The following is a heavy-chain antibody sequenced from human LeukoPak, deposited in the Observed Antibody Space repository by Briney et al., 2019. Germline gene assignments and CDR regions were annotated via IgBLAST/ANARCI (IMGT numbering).Heavy chain of an antibody. Sequence: TGGSLRLSCAASGFTFSSYSMNWVRQAPGKGLEWVSSISSSSYIYYADSVKGRFTISRDNARNSLYLQMNSLRAEDTAVYYCARDGSGYDDAFDIWGQGTMVTVSS. D-gene: IGHD3-10*01. J-gene: IGHJ3*02. V-gene: IGHV3-21*01. CDR2: ISSSSYI. CDR3: ARDGSGYDDAFDI. CDR1: GFTFSSYS.